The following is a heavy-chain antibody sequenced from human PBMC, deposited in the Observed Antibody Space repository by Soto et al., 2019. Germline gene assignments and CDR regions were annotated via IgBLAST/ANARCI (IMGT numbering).Heavy chain of an antibody. CDR3: ARYRVAADMSDFDY. Sequence: GGSLRLSCTGSGFTFGVYAMGWVRQAPGKGLDWVGSIRGRAYARTAEYSASVRGRFTISRDYSNNNAHLQMNSLGTEDTAVYYCARYRVAADMSDFDYWGQGTQVTVSS. J-gene: IGHJ4*02. CDR2: IRGRAYARTA. D-gene: IGHD6-13*01. CDR1: GFTFGVYA. V-gene: IGHV3-49*04.